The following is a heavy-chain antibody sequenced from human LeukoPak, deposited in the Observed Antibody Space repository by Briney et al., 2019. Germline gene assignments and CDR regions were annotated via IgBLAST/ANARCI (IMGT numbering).Heavy chain of an antibody. CDR2: INAGNGNT. D-gene: IGHD6-13*01. Sequence: ASVKVSCKASGYTFTSYAMHWVRQAPGQRLEWMGWINAGNGNTKYSQKFQGRVTITRDTSASTAYMELSSLRSEDTAVYYCATPWTAAGYCFDYWGQGTLVTVSS. V-gene: IGHV1-3*01. CDR3: ATPWTAAGYCFDY. CDR1: GYTFTSYA. J-gene: IGHJ4*02.